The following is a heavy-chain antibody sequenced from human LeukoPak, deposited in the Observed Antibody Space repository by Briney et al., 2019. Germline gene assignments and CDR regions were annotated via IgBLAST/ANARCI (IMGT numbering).Heavy chain of an antibody. J-gene: IGHJ5*02. CDR3: ARGWPKWLSTYLDP. Sequence: GGSLRLSCAASWFTFRYYHMARIRPAPGQGPECVSYISGSGYTIYYADSVKGRFTISRDNAKNSVFLQMDSLRVEDTAVYYCARGWPKWLSTYLDPWGQGTRVTVSS. CDR2: ISGSGYTI. CDR1: WFTFRYYH. V-gene: IGHV3-11*01. D-gene: IGHD3-22*01.